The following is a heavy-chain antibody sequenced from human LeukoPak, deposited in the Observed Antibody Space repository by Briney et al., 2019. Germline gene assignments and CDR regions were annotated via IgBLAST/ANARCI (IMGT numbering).Heavy chain of an antibody. D-gene: IGHD3-16*01. V-gene: IGHV5-10-1*01. Sequence: GDSLKISCTDSGQNLRTHYINWLRQMPGKGLEWMGGIDPSDSYSDYSPSFQGHVTMTADKSTNTAYLQWNSLKTSDTAIYYCARRPAGVLADTDFLESWGQGTLVIVSS. CDR3: ARRPAGVLADTDFLES. CDR1: GQNLRTHY. J-gene: IGHJ4*02. CDR2: IDPSDSYS.